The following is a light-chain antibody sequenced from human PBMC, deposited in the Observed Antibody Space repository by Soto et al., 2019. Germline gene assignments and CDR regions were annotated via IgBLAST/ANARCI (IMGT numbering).Light chain of an antibody. V-gene: IGLV2-23*01. Sequence: QSVLTQPASVSGSPGQSITISCTGTSSDVVNDLLVSWYQQQPGKAPKLMIYEGTKRPAGVSDRFSGSKSGNTASLTISGLQAEDEADYYCCSYAGSSTPYVFGTGTKVTVL. CDR2: EGT. CDR1: SSDVVNDLL. CDR3: CSYAGSSTPYV. J-gene: IGLJ1*01.